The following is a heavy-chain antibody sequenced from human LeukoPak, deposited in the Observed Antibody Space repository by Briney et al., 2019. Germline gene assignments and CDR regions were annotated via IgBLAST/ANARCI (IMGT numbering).Heavy chain of an antibody. CDR1: GFTFSNYG. D-gene: IGHD2-2*02. CDR2: IRYDGSNK. CDR3: ARRDIVVVPAAIFGAFDI. J-gene: IGHJ3*02. Sequence: GGSLRLSCAASGFTFSNYGMNWVRQAPGKGLEWVAFIRYDGSNKNYADAVKGRFTISRDNSKNTLYLQMNSLRAEDTALYYCARRDIVVVPAAIFGAFDIWGQGTMVTVSS. V-gene: IGHV3-30*02.